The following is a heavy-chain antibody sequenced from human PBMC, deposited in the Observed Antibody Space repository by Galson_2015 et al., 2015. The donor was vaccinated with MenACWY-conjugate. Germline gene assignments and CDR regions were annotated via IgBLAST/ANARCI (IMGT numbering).Heavy chain of an antibody. CDR1: GFTFSSYW. V-gene: IGHV3-23*01. J-gene: IGHJ4*02. CDR3: AKRLDFSDFTPFDS. Sequence: SLRLSCEASGFTFSSYWMHWVRQAPGKGLVWVSAITNVADITYYADSVKGRFTISRDKSKNTLYLQMTSLRVEDTAVYFCAKRLDFSDFTPFDSWGQGTLVTVSS. D-gene: IGHD3/OR15-3a*01. CDR2: ITNVADIT.